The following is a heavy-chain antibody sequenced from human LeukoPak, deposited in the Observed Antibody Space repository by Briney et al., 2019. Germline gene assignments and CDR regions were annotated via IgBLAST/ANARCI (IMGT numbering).Heavy chain of an antibody. CDR1: GFTFSTYG. D-gene: IGHD4-17*01. J-gene: IGHJ4*02. V-gene: IGHV3-33*01. CDR3: ARGGGYYGIDY. CDR2: IWYDGTQK. Sequence: GGSLRLSCAVSGFTFSTYGMHWVRQAPGKGLEWVAIIWYDGTQKYYEDSVKGRFTVSRDNSKNTLYLQMNGLRAEDTAVYFCARGGGYYGIDYWGQGTLVTVSS.